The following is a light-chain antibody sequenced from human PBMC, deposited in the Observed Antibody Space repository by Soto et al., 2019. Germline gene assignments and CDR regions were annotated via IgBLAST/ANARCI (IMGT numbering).Light chain of an antibody. V-gene: IGLV2-14*01. CDR3: SSYTGSSTMV. J-gene: IGLJ2*01. CDR1: SSDVGGYNY. Sequence: QSALTQPASVSGSPGQSITISCTGTSSDVGGYNYVSWYQQHPGKAPKLMIYDVSNRPSGISNRFSGSKSGNTASLTISGLQAEDEADYYYSSYTGSSTMVFGGGTKVTVL. CDR2: DVS.